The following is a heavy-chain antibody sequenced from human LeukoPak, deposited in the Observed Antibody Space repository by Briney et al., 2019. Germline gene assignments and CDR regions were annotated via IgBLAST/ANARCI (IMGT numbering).Heavy chain of an antibody. Sequence: SETLSLTCTVSGGSITRSDYYWGWIRQPPGKGPEWSGSINYGGNTYYNPSLKSRVTLSVDTSKNQFSLRLRSVTAADTAMYCCAIGYCNGASCSDDAFDIWGHGTMLTVSS. D-gene: IGHD2-15*01. CDR1: GGSITRSDYY. V-gene: IGHV4-39*07. J-gene: IGHJ3*02. CDR3: AIGYCNGASCSDDAFDI. CDR2: INYGGNT.